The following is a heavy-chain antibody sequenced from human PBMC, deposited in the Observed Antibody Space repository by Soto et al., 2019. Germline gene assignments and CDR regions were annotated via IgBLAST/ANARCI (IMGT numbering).Heavy chain of an antibody. CDR3: ARVDDFWSGSTLQYYYYGMDV. V-gene: IGHV3-33*01. CDR1: GFTFSSYG. CDR2: IWYDGSNK. Sequence: QVQLVESGGGVVQPGRSLRLSCAASGFTFSSYGMHGVRQAPGKGLGGVAVIWYDGSNKYYADSVKGRFTISRDNSKNTLYLQMNSLRAEDTAVYYCARVDDFWSGSTLQYYYYGMDVWGQGTTVTVSS. D-gene: IGHD3-3*01. J-gene: IGHJ6*02.